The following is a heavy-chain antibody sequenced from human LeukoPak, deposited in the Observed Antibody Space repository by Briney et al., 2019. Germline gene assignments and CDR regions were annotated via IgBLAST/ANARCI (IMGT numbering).Heavy chain of an antibody. CDR1: GFTFSSYS. D-gene: IGHD4-17*01. J-gene: IGHJ4*02. CDR2: IYSGGST. CDR3: ARDLPYTVTTNGVGDY. V-gene: IGHV3-66*01. Sequence: PGGSLRLSCAASGFTFSSYSMSWVRQAPGKGLEWVSVIYSGGSTYYADSVKGRFTISRDNSKNTLYLQMNSLRAEDTAVYYCARDLPYTVTTNGVGDYWGQGTLVTVSS.